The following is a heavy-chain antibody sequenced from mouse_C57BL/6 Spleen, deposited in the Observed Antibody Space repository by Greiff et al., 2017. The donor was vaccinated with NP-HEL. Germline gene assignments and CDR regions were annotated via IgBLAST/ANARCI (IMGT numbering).Heavy chain of an antibody. J-gene: IGHJ4*01. Sequence: QVQLQQSGAELVRPGSSVKLSCKASGYTFTSYWMHWVKQRPIQGLEWIGNIDPSDSETHYNQKFKDKATLTVDKSSSTAYMQLSSLTSEDSAVYYCARGGHYGYDYAMDYWGQGTSVTVSS. CDR2: IDPSDSET. D-gene: IGHD2-2*01. CDR3: ARGGHYGYDYAMDY. CDR1: GYTFTSYW. V-gene: IGHV1-52*01.